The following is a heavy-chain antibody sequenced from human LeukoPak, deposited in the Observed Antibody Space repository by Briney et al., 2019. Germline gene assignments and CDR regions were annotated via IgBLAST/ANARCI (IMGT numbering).Heavy chain of an antibody. CDR1: GFTFSDYY. Sequence: GGSLRLSCAASGFTFSDYYMSWIRQAPGKGLEWVSYISSSGSTIYYADSVKGRFTISRDNSKNTLYLQMNSLRAEDTAVYYCAREGPPEGYYDSSGYSLDYWGQGTLVTVSS. V-gene: IGHV3-11*04. J-gene: IGHJ4*02. D-gene: IGHD3-22*01. CDR2: ISSSGSTI. CDR3: AREGPPEGYYDSSGYSLDY.